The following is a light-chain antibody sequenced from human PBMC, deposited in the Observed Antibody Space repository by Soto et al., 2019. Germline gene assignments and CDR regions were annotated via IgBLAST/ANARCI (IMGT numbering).Light chain of an antibody. J-gene: IGKJ4*01. Sequence: AIRMTQSPSSFSASTGDRVTITCRASQGISSYLAWYQQKPGKAPKLLIYAASTLQSGVPSRFSGRGSGTDFTLTISCLQSEDFATYYCQQYYSYPLTFGGGTK. CDR1: QGISSY. CDR2: AAS. V-gene: IGKV1-8*01. CDR3: QQYYSYPLT.